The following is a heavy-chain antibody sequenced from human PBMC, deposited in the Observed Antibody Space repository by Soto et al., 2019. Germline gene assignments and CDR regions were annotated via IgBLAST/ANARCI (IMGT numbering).Heavy chain of an antibody. D-gene: IGHD2-15*01. CDR1: DYTFTDYW. CDR3: AGGYGNCPHACFGIDV. V-gene: IGHV1-18*04. CDR2: ISAYNGNT. Sequence: ASVKVSCKASDYTFTDYWISWVRQAPGQGLEWTGWISAYNGNTNYSQKLQDRVTMTTDKSTSTAYVEVRSLRSDDTAVYYCAGGYGNCPHACFGIDVWGQGTTVTVSS. J-gene: IGHJ6*02.